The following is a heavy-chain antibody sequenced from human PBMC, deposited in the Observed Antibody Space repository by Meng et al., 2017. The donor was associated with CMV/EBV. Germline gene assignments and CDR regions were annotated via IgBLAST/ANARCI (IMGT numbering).Heavy chain of an antibody. J-gene: IGHJ3*02. Sequence: GGSLRLSCAASGFTFSSYWMSWVRQAPGKGLEWVANIKQDGSEKYYVDSVKGRFTISRDNAKNSLYLQMNSLRAEDTAVYYCARVYQVDIVEYQLLYMAFDIWGQGTMVTVSS. CDR1: GFTFSSYW. CDR2: IKQDGSEK. V-gene: IGHV3-7*01. D-gene: IGHD2-2*02. CDR3: ARVYQVDIVEYQLLYMAFDI.